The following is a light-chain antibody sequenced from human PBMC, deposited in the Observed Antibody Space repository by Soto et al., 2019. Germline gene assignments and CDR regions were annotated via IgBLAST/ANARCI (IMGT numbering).Light chain of an antibody. CDR1: QGIGSW. CDR2: AAS. V-gene: IGKV1-12*01. CDR3: QQANGFPLT. Sequence: DIQMTQSPSSVSASVRDRVTITCRASQGIGSWLAWYQQQPGKAPKLLMYAASSLQSGVPSRFSGSGSGTDFTLTISSLQPEDFATYYCQQANGFPLTFGGGTKVEI. J-gene: IGKJ4*01.